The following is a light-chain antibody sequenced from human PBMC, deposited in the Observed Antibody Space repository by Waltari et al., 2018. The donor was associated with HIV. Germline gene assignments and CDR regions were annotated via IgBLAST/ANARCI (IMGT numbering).Light chain of an antibody. V-gene: IGLV2-14*03. CDR1: SGAVGGYNF. J-gene: IGLJ2*01. Sequence: SALTQPPPVSGSPGQSITIPCSGTSGAVGGYNFVSRYQKHPGKAPKLIIYNVSSRPSGVSIRFSGSRSANTASLTISGLQVEDEADYFCSSYTSSGPRYVLFGGGTRLTVL. CDR3: SSYTSSGPRYVL. CDR2: NVS.